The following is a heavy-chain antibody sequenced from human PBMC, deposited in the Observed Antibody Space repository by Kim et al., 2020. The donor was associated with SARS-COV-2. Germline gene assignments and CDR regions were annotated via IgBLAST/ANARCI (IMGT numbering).Heavy chain of an antibody. J-gene: IGHJ1*01. Sequence: YAQKFQGRVTMTRDTSTSTAYMGLSRLRSDDTAVYYCAVATNYDFEYFQHWGQGTLVTVSS. CDR3: AVATNYDFEYFQH. V-gene: IGHV1-2*02. D-gene: IGHD3-3*01.